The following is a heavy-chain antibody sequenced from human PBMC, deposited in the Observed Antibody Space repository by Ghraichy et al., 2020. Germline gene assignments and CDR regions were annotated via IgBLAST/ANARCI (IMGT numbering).Heavy chain of an antibody. CDR1: NDSINSYY. J-gene: IGHJ4*02. D-gene: IGHD3-22*01. Sequence: SETLSLTCTVSNDSINSYYWSWIRQPPGKGLEWIGYIYYSGSTNYTPSFKSRVTISVDTSMNQFSLKLSSVTAADTAVYYCARLSSGYYYFLDYWSQGTLVTVSS. CDR2: IYYSGST. V-gene: IGHV4-59*01. CDR3: ARLSSGYYYFLDY.